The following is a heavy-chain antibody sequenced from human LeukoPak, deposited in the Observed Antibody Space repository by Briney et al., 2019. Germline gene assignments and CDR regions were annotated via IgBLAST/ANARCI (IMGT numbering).Heavy chain of an antibody. CDR1: GYTFTGYY. J-gene: IGHJ4*02. V-gene: IGHV1-2*02. Sequence: ASVRVSCKASGYTFTGYYMHWVRQAPGQGLEWMGWINPNSGGTNYAQKFQGRVTMTRDTSISTAYMELSRLRSDDTAVYYYARDLAAAGTFDYWGQGTLVTVSS. D-gene: IGHD6-13*01. CDR3: ARDLAAAGTFDY. CDR2: INPNSGGT.